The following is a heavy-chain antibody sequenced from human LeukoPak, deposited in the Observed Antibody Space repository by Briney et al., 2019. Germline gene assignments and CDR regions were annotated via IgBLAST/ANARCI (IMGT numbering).Heavy chain of an antibody. V-gene: IGHV3-30*02. J-gene: IGHJ3*02. CDR1: GFTFSSYG. CDR2: IQYDGSNK. CDR3: AREGGVRYFDWLLDPDAFDI. Sequence: GGSLRLSCAASGFTFSSYGIHWVRQAPGKGLEWVAFIQYDGSNKYYADSVKGRFTISRDSSKNTLYLQMNSLRSDDTAVYYCAREGGVRYFDWLLDPDAFDIWGQGTMVTVSS. D-gene: IGHD3-9*01.